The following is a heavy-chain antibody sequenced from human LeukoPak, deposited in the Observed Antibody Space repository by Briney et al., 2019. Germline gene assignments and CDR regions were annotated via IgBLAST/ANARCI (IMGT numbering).Heavy chain of an antibody. Sequence: GGSLTLSCAASGFSFSTYAMTWVRRAPGKGLEWVSGISGSGGSPYYADSVKGRFTISRDTSKNTLYLQMNSLRAEDTAVYYCAKAVYDSSGSFDFWGQGTLVTVSS. J-gene: IGHJ4*02. CDR1: GFSFSTYA. CDR3: AKAVYDSSGSFDF. D-gene: IGHD3-22*01. CDR2: ISGSGGSP. V-gene: IGHV3-23*01.